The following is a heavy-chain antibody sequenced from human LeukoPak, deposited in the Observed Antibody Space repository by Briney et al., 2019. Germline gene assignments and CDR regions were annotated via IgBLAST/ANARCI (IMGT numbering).Heavy chain of an antibody. CDR2: ISGSGGST. J-gene: IGHJ4*02. CDR3: AKEVLRFLEWQPYYYFDY. Sequence: TGGSLRLSCAASGFTFSSYAMSWVRQAPGKGLEWVSAISGSGGSTYYADSVKGRFTISRDNSNNTLYLQMNSLRAEDTAVYYCAKEVLRFLEWQPYYYFDYWGQGTLVTVSS. CDR1: GFTFSSYA. V-gene: IGHV3-23*01. D-gene: IGHD3-3*01.